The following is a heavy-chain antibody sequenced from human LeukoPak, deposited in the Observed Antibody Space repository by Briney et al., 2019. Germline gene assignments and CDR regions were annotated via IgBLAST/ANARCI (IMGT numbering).Heavy chain of an antibody. J-gene: IGHJ5*02. Sequence: PGGSLRLSCAASGFTFSSYSMNWVRQAPGKGLEWVSYISSSSSTIYYADSVKGRFTISRDNAKNSLYLQMNSLRAEDTAVYYCASPPSIAAAGTRSWFDPWGQGTLVTVSS. D-gene: IGHD6-13*01. CDR1: GFTFSSYS. V-gene: IGHV3-48*01. CDR2: ISSSSSTI. CDR3: ASPPSIAAAGTRSWFDP.